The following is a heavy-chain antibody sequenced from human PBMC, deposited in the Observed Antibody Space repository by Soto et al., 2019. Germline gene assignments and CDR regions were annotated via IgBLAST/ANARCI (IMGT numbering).Heavy chain of an antibody. CDR3: TSLYYGH. V-gene: IGHV3-15*01. J-gene: IGHJ4*02. Sequence: EVQLVESGGDLVKPGGSLRLSCAASEFTITYAWMSWVRQAPGKGLEWVGRIKSKTDGGTTDYAAPVKGRFTISRDESQNTLYLQMNSLKTEDTAVYYSTSLYYGHWGQGTLVTVSS. CDR2: IKSKTDGGTT. CDR1: EFTITYAW. D-gene: IGHD3-16*02.